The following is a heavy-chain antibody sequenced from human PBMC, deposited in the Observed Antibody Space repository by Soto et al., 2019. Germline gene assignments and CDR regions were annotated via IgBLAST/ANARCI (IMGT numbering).Heavy chain of an antibody. J-gene: IGHJ6*02. V-gene: IGHV1-69*01. CDR2: IIPISGTA. Sequence: QVQLVQSGAEVKKPGSSVKVSCKASGGTFSSYAISWVRQAPGQGLEWMGGIIPISGTANYAQKFQGRVTITEDESTSTAYMELSSLRSEDTAVYYCARSQGSSTSLEIYYYYYYGMDVWGQCTTFTVSS. D-gene: IGHD2-2*01. CDR1: GGTFSSYA. CDR3: ARSQGSSTSLEIYYYYYYGMDV.